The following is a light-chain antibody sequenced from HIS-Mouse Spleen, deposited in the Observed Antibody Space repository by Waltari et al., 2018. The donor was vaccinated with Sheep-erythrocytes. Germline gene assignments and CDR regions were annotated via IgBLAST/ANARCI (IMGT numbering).Light chain of an antibody. CDR3: QQFNSYPHGYT. V-gene: IGKV1-13*02. Sequence: AIQLTQSPSSLSASVGDRVTITCRASQGISSALAWYQQKPGKAPKLLIYDASSLGSGVPSRFSGSGSGTDFTLTISSLQPEDFATYYCQQFNSYPHGYTFGQGTKLEIK. CDR2: DAS. CDR1: QGISSA. J-gene: IGKJ2*01.